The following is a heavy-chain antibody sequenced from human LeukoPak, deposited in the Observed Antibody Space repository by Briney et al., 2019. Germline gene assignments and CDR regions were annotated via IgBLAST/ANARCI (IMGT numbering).Heavy chain of an antibody. D-gene: IGHD6-13*01. CDR2: IYYSGST. Sequence: SETLSLTCTVSGGSIYSSSYYWGWIRQPPGKGLEWIGNIYYSGSTYYNPSLKSRVIISVDTSKNQFSLKLSSVTAADTAVFYCARWAAAGLDYWGQGTLVTVSS. CDR3: ARWAAAGLDY. CDR1: GGSIYSSSYY. J-gene: IGHJ4*02. V-gene: IGHV4-39*01.